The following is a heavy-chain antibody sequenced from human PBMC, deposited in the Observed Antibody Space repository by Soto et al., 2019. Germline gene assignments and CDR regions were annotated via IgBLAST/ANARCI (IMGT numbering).Heavy chain of an antibody. CDR1: GFTFSSYW. V-gene: IGHV3-7*01. D-gene: IGHD4-17*01. CDR2: IKQDGSEK. CDR3: AASPDYGPQFDF. Sequence: PGGSLRLSCAASGFTFSSYWINWVRQAPGKGLEWVANIKQDGSEKYYVDSVKGRFTISRDSAENSVYLQMHSLGAEDTAVYYCAASPDYGPQFDFWGQGSLVTVSS. J-gene: IGHJ4*02.